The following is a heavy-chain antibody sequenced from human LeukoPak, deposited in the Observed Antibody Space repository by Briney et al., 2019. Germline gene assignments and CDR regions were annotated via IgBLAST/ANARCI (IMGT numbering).Heavy chain of an antibody. Sequence: GGSLRLSCAASGFTFSSYSMNWVRQAPGKGLEWVSSISSSSSYIYYADSVKGRFTISRDNAKNSLYLQMNSLRAEDTAVYYCARESEWTSRAAFDIWGQGTMVTVSS. D-gene: IGHD1-14*01. V-gene: IGHV3-21*01. J-gene: IGHJ3*02. CDR2: ISSSSSYI. CDR3: ARESEWTSRAAFDI. CDR1: GFTFSSYS.